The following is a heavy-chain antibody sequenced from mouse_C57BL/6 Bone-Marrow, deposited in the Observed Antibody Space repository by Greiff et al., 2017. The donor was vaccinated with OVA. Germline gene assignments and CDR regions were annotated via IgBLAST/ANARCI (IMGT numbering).Heavy chain of an antibody. D-gene: IGHD2-5*01. Sequence: EVQGLESGGGLVKPGGSLKLSCAASGFTFSSYAMSWVRQTPEQRLEWVATISAGGSYTYYPDNVKGRFTISTDNAKNNLYLQMSHLKSEDTAVYYCAKVSKRAMDYWGQGTSVTVSS. CDR2: ISAGGSYT. CDR3: AKVSKRAMDY. V-gene: IGHV5-4*01. J-gene: IGHJ4*01. CDR1: GFTFSSYA.